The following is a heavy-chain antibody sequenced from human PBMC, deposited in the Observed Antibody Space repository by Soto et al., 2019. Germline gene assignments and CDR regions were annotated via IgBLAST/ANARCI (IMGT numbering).Heavy chain of an antibody. V-gene: IGHV3-30*18. CDR2: ISYDGSNK. J-gene: IGHJ6*02. D-gene: IGHD6-6*01. Sequence: GGSLRLSCAASGFTFSSYGMHWVRQAPGKGLEWVAVISYDGSNKYYADSVKGRFTISRDNSKNTLYLQMNSLRAEDTAVYYCAKDSSSSPHYYYGMDVWGQGTTVTVSS. CDR1: GFTFSSYG. CDR3: AKDSSSSPHYYYGMDV.